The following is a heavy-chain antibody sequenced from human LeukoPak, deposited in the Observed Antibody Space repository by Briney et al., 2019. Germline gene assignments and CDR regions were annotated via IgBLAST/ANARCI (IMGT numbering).Heavy chain of an antibody. Sequence: ASVKVSCKASGYTFTSGDINWVRQATGQGPEWMGWMNPNSGNTGYGQSFQGRITMTRDISIGTAYMELSNLTSEDTAIYYCTRGSSGRRDNWGQGTLVTVSA. J-gene: IGHJ4*02. CDR3: TRGSSGRRDN. CDR2: MNPNSGNT. CDR1: GYTFTSGD. V-gene: IGHV1-8*01. D-gene: IGHD6-19*01.